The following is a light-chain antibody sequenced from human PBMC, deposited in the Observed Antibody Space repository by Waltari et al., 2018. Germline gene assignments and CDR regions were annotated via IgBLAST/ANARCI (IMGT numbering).Light chain of an antibody. V-gene: IGKV1-5*03. Sequence: DIRMTQSPSTLSASVGDRVSITCRASHNVDPWLAWYQQKPGKPARLLIYETSNLEGGVPSRFSGYGTGTEFTLTISSLQPDDSATYYCQQYYSVTWTFGQGTRVEVK. CDR1: HNVDPW. CDR3: QQYYSVTWT. J-gene: IGKJ1*01. CDR2: ETS.